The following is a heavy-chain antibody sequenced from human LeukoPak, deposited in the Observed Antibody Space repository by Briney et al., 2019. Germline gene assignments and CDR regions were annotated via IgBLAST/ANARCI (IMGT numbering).Heavy chain of an antibody. CDR1: GFTFSSYG. CDR3: ARDPGGYCSSTSCPGYYFDY. D-gene: IGHD2-2*01. Sequence: PGGSLRLSCAASGFTFSSYGMHWVRQAPGKGLERVAFIRYDGSNKYYADSVKGRFTISRDNSKNTLYLQMNSLRAEDTAVYYCARDPGGYCSSTSCPGYYFDYWGQGTLVTVSS. CDR2: IRYDGSNK. J-gene: IGHJ4*02. V-gene: IGHV3-30*02.